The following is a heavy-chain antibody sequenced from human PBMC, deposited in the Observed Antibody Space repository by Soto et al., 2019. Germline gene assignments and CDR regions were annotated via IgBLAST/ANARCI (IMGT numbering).Heavy chain of an antibody. D-gene: IGHD6-6*01. CDR1: GGTFSSYA. J-gene: IGHJ5*02. CDR3: ASLESSSSGLWFDP. Sequence: SVKVSCKASGGTFSSYAISWVRQAPGQGLEWMGGIIPIFGTANYAQKFQGRVTITADESTSTAYMELSSLRSEDTAVYYCASLESSSSGLWFDPWGQGTLVTVSS. CDR2: IIPIFGTA. V-gene: IGHV1-69*13.